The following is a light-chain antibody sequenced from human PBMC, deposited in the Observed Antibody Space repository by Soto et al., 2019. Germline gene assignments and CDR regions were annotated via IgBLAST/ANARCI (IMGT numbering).Light chain of an antibody. J-gene: IGKJ5*01. CDR1: QSLLHITGETF. V-gene: IGKV2D-29*02. Sequence: VMTQTPLSPSVAPGRPASIACRARQSLLHITGETFLFWYLQKPGQSPQLLIYEVSTRVSGVPDRFSGSGSGTDFTLEISRVETDDVGIYYCMQSTQLPPTFGQGTRLEIK. CDR3: MQSTQLPPT. CDR2: EVS.